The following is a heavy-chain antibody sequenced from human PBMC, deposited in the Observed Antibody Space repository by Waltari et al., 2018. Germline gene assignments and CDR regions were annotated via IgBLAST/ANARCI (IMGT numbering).Heavy chain of an antibody. D-gene: IGHD2-2*01. V-gene: IGHV3-7*01. Sequence: EVRLVDSGGGLVQPGGSLRLSCAASGFRLPDYWMSWVRQAPGKGLEWVATINEDGSETYYVDSVKGRFTISRDNAKNSMYLQMNSLRAEDAAVYYSATSSSWRFDYWGQGTLVTVSS. CDR2: INEDGSET. J-gene: IGHJ4*02. CDR1: GFRLPDYW. CDR3: ATSSSWRFDY.